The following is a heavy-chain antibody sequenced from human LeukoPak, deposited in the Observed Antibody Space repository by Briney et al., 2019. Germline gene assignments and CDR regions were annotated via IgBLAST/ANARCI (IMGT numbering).Heavy chain of an antibody. J-gene: IGHJ3*02. V-gene: IGHV4-34*03. Sequence: PSETLSLTCAVYGGSFSGYYGSWFRQPPGKGLEWFGEINHRGGTNYNPSLKSRVTISVDTSKNQFSLKLSSVSAADTAVYYCATSSVRGNIVVVVAATPQDDAFDIWGQGTMVTVSS. D-gene: IGHD2-15*01. CDR3: ATSSVRGNIVVVVAATPQDDAFDI. CDR2: INHRGGT. CDR1: GGSFSGYY.